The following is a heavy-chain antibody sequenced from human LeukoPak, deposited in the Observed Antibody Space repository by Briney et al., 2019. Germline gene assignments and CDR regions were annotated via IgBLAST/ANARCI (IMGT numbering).Heavy chain of an antibody. Sequence: GGSLRLSCEASGFTVSSNYMSWVRQAPGKGLEWVSVIYSGGSTYYADSVKGRFTISRDNSKNTLYLQMNSLRAEDTAVYYCARDSRRYCSGGSCDYYGMDVWGKGTTVTVSS. V-gene: IGHV3-53*01. CDR1: GFTVSSNY. D-gene: IGHD2-15*01. CDR3: ARDSRRYCSGGSCDYYGMDV. CDR2: IYSGGST. J-gene: IGHJ6*04.